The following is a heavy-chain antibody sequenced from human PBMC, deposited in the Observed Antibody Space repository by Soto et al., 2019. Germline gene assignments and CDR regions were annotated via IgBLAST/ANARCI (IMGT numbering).Heavy chain of an antibody. J-gene: IGHJ4*02. V-gene: IGHV4-30-4*01. CDR2: IYYSGST. Sequence: SETLSLTCTVSGGSISSGDYYWSWIRHSPGKGLEWIGYIYYSGSTFYNPSLQSRISISIDTSKSQFSLKLNSVTAADTAVYYCALYHWNHRIDYWSREPWSTSPQ. CDR3: ALYHWNHRIDY. D-gene: IGHD1-20*01. CDR1: GGSISSGDYY.